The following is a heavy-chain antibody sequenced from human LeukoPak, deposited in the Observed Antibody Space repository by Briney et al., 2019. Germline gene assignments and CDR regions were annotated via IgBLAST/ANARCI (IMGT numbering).Heavy chain of an antibody. CDR3: ARGWSSSWYVDSLDY. Sequence: PSETLSLTCTVSGGSISSSSYYWGWIRQPPGKGLEWIGNIYYSGSTYYSSSLKSRVIISVDTSKNQFSLKLSSVTAADTAVYYCARGWSSSWYVDSLDYWGQGTLVTVSS. CDR1: GGSISSSSYY. D-gene: IGHD6-13*01. J-gene: IGHJ4*02. CDR2: IYYSGST. V-gene: IGHV4-39*07.